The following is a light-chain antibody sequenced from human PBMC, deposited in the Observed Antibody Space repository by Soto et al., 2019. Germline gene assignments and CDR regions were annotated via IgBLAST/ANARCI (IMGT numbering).Light chain of an antibody. J-gene: IGKJ5*01. V-gene: IGKV3-11*01. CDR1: QSVSSY. CDR3: QQRSNWPPIT. Sequence: EIVLTQSPATLSLSPGERATLSCRASQSVSSYLAWYQQTPGQAPRLLIYDASNRATGIPARFSGSGSGTDFTLTISSLEPEDFAVYYGQQRSNWPPITFGQGTRLEIK. CDR2: DAS.